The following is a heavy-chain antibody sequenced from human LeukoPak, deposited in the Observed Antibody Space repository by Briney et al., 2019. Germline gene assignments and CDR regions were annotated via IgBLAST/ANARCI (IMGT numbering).Heavy chain of an antibody. D-gene: IGHD1-20*01. CDR3: ARDNFWSFDY. J-gene: IGHJ4*02. CDR2: IGPRGDST. CDR1: GYTFASKS. Sequence: ASVKVSCKASGYTFASKSMHWVRQAPGQGLEWMGIIGPRGDSTANARKFQGRVTVTMDTSTSTVYMELSSLTSEDTAVYYCARDNFWSFDYWGQGTLVTVSS. V-gene: IGHV1-46*01.